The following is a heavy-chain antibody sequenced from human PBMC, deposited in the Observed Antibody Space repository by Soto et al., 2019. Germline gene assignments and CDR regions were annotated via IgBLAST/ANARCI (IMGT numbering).Heavy chain of an antibody. Sequence: QVQLVQSGAEVKKPGASVKVSCKASGYTFTSYGISWVRRAPGQGLEWMGWISAYNGNTNYAQNLQGRVTMTTDTSTSTAYMGLRSLRSDDTAVYYCARGGIAAAGTGVGYYYYMDVWGKGTTVTVSS. J-gene: IGHJ6*03. CDR3: ARGGIAAAGTGVGYYYYMDV. D-gene: IGHD6-13*01. V-gene: IGHV1-18*01. CDR2: ISAYNGNT. CDR1: GYTFTSYG.